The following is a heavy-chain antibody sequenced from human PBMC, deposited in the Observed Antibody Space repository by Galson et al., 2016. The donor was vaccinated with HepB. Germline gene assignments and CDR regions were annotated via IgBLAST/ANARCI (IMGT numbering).Heavy chain of an antibody. Sequence: SETLSLTCTVSGGSFGGNYWSWMRQTPGKGLAWIGFIYSNGLTNYNPSLKSGVTISLDTSNNQFSLRLRSVTAADTAIYYCARGQYSVASYSYYFDYWGQGTLVTVSS. CDR2: IYSNGLT. CDR1: GGSFGGNY. J-gene: IGHJ4*02. CDR3: ARGQYSVASYSYYFDY. D-gene: IGHD1-26*01. V-gene: IGHV4-59*01.